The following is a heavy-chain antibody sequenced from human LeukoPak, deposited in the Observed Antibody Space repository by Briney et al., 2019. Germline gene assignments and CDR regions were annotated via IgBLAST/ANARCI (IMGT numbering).Heavy chain of an antibody. CDR1: GFTFSSYG. CDR3: ARDLGAYCGGDCYYSLDY. Sequence: GGSLRLSCAASGFTFSSYGMSWVRQAPGKGLVWVSRINSDGSSTSYADSVKGRFTISRDNAKNTLYLQMNSLRAEDTAVYYCARDLGAYCGGDCYYSLDYWGQRTQVTVSS. J-gene: IGHJ4*02. V-gene: IGHV3-74*01. D-gene: IGHD2-21*02. CDR2: INSDGSST.